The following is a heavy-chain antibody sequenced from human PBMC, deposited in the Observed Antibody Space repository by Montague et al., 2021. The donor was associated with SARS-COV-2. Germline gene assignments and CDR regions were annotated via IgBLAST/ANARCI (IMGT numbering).Heavy chain of an antibody. CDR3: ARGRETVGWPLAF. D-gene: IGHD4-11*01. Sequence: SLRLSCAASGFIFNNYAMNWVRHAPGKGLEWVSAISGSDGGTFYADSVKGRFTISRDNSKNTLFLQMNNVRAEDTALYLCARGRETVGWPLAFWGQGTLVIVSS. CDR2: ISGSDGGT. CDR1: GFIFNNYA. J-gene: IGHJ4*02. V-gene: IGHV3-23*01.